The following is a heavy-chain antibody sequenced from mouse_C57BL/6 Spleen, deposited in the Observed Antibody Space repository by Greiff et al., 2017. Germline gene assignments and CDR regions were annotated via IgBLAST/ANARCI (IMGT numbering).Heavy chain of an antibody. CDR2: IYPGDGDT. CDR1: GYAFSSYW. CDR3: ARTSYGSSPPWFAY. J-gene: IGHJ3*01. D-gene: IGHD1-1*01. Sequence: VQLQESGAELVKPGASVKISCKASGYAFSSYWMNWVKQRPGKGLEWIGQIYPGDGDTNYNGKFKGKATLTADKSSSTAYMQLSSLTSEDSAVYFCARTSYGSSPPWFAYWGQGTLVTVSA. V-gene: IGHV1-80*01.